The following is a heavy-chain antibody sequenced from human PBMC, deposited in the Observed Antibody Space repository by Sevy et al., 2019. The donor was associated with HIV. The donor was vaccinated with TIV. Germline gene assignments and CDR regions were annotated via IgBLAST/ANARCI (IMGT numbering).Heavy chain of an antibody. J-gene: IGHJ3*02. CDR2: IYSGGST. V-gene: IGHV3-53*01. Sequence: GGSLRLSCAASGFTVSSNYMSWVRQAPGKGLEWVSGIYSGGSTYYADSVKGRFTISRDNFKNTLYLQMNSLRAEDTAVYYCARDAPYCSGGSCLGSGDAFDIWGQGTMVTVSS. CDR1: GFTVSSNY. D-gene: IGHD2-15*01. CDR3: ARDAPYCSGGSCLGSGDAFDI.